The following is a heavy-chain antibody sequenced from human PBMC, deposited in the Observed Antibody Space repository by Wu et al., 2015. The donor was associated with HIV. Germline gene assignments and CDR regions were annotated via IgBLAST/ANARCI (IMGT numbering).Heavy chain of an antibody. Sequence: QVQLVQSGAEVKKPGASVKVSCKASGYTFTSYDINWVRQGPGQGLEWMGWINPNSGDTGYAQKFQGRVTITWNPSISTAYMELSSLRSEDTAVYYXARVGGGNWVFDYWGQGTLVTVSS. CDR3: ARVGGGNWVFDY. CDR1: GYTFTSYD. D-gene: IGHD7-27*01. J-gene: IGHJ4*02. CDR2: INPNSGDT. V-gene: IGHV1-8*03.